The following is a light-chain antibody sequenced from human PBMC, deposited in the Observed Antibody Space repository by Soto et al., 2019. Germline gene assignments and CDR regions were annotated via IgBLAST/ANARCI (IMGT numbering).Light chain of an antibody. J-gene: IGKJ4*01. CDR2: KSS. CDR3: QQSYRTPLT. V-gene: IGKV1-5*03. Sequence: EIQMTQSASNLSASVGDRVTMXCRASQTVSSSLAWYQQKPGRAPKLLIDKSSSLEGVGPSRFSCSGYATEFTPTASSLQPDDFATYYGQQSYRTPLTFGGGTKVDIK. CDR1: QTVSSS.